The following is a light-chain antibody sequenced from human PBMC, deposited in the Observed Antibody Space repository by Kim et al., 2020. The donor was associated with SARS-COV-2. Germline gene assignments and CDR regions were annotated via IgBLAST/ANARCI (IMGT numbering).Light chain of an antibody. V-gene: IGKV1-27*01. CDR2: AAS. CDR3: QKYDSAPWT. Sequence: DIQMTLSPSSLSASVGARITITCRASQGINNYLAWYQQKPGKPPKLLIYAASALQSGVPSRFSGSGSGTDFTLTVTSLQPEDVATYYCQKYDSAPWTFGLGTKVDIK. CDR1: QGINNY. J-gene: IGKJ1*01.